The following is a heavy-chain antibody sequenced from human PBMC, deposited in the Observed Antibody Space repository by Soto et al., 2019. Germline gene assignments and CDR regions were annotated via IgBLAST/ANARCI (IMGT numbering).Heavy chain of an antibody. CDR1: GFPFSDYY. V-gene: IGHV3-11*05. CDR3: ARRRPIGYYNI. D-gene: IGHD3-9*01. J-gene: IGHJ4*02. CDR2: IGSSSTYT. Sequence: QVQLVESGGDLVKPGGSLRLSCAASGFPFSDYYMSWIGQAPGKGLEWVSSIGSSSTYTNYADFVKGRFTISRDNAKNSLYLQMNSLRAEDTAVYYCARRRPIGYYNIWGQGTLVTVSA.